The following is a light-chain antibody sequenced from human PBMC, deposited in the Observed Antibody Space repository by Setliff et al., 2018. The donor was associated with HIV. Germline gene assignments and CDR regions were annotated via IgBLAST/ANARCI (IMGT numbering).Light chain of an antibody. CDR2: EVS. Sequence: QSALTQPASVSGSPGQSITISCTGTSSDVGSYDLVSWYQQHPGKAPKVMISEVSKRPSGVSNRFSGSKSGNTASLTISGLQAEVEADYYCCSNAGSSTFVFGIGTKVT. J-gene: IGLJ1*01. CDR1: SSDVGSYDL. V-gene: IGLV2-23*02. CDR3: CSNAGSSTFV.